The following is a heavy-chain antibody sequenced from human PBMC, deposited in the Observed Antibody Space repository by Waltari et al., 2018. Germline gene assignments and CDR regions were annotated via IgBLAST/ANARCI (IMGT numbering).Heavy chain of an antibody. D-gene: IGHD3-22*01. V-gene: IGHV4-59*08. CDR3: ARRNYDESGGYYFDY. J-gene: IGHJ4*02. Sequence: QVLLQESGPGLVKPSETLSLTCTVSGGSINADYWSWIRQSPGRGLEWIGYIYDSGSTKYNSSLESRVTISADTSKNQFSLNLRSVTAADTAVYYCARRNYDESGGYYFDYWGQGILVTVSS. CDR2: IYDSGST. CDR1: GGSINADY.